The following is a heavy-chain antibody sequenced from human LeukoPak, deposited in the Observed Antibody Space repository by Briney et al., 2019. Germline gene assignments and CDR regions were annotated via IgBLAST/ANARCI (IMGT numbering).Heavy chain of an antibody. CDR3: AKDEYCSGGSCYSLPSNWFDP. Sequence: GGSLRLSCAASGFTFSSYAMTWVRQAPGKGLEWVSTISGSGGSTYYADSVKGRFTISRDNSKNTLYLQMNSLRAEDTAVYYCAKDEYCSGGSCYSLPSNWFDPWGQGTLVTVSS. CDR1: GFTFSSYA. V-gene: IGHV3-23*01. CDR2: ISGSGGST. J-gene: IGHJ5*02. D-gene: IGHD2-15*01.